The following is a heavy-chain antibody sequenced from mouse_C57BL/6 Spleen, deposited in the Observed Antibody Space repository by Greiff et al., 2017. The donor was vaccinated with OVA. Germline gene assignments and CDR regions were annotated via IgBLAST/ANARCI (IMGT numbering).Heavy chain of an antibody. CDR2: INPSNGGT. CDR1: GYTFTSYW. Sequence: QVHVKQPGTELVKPGASVKLSCKASGYTFTSYWMHWVKQRPGQGLEWIGNINPSNGGTNYNEKFKSKATLTVDKSSSTAYMQLSSLTSEDSAVYYCARSYSNHEGFAYGGQGTLVTVSA. CDR3: ARSYSNHEGFAY. J-gene: IGHJ3*01. D-gene: IGHD2-5*01. V-gene: IGHV1-53*01.